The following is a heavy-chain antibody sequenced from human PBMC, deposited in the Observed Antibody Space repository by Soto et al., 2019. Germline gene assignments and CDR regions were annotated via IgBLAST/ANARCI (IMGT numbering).Heavy chain of an antibody. Sequence: QVQLVQSGPEVQKPGASVRVACKTSGYTFTSYGISWVRQAPGQGLEWMGRVSPNNGDTYYAQKFQGRVTMTTDTYPSTVYIDLTSLTSDDTAIYFCSRFGAYGSHWGQGTLVTVSS. V-gene: IGHV1-18*04. J-gene: IGHJ4*02. CDR1: GYTFTSYG. CDR2: VSPNNGDT. D-gene: IGHD3-10*01. CDR3: SRFGAYGSH.